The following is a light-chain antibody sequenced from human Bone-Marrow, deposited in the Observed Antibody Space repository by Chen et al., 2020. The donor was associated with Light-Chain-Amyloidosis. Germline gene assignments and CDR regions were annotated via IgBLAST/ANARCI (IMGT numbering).Light chain of an antibody. CDR2: GAS. V-gene: IGKV3-20*01. CDR1: QSVSTY. Sequence: EIVLTQSPATLSLSPGERATLSCRASQSVSTYLAWYQQKPGQAPRLLIYGASSRATGIPDRFSGSGSGTDFTLTISRREPEDFAVYYCQQYGSSPRTFGQGTKVEIK. CDR3: QQYGSSPRT. J-gene: IGKJ1*01.